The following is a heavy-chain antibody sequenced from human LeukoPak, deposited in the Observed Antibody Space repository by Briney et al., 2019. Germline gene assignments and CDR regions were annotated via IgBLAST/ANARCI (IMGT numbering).Heavy chain of an antibody. CDR3: AGHYYDSSGYLFHYYYMDV. D-gene: IGHD3-22*01. V-gene: IGHV4-59*01. J-gene: IGHJ6*03. CDR2: IYYSGST. Sequence: SEILSLTCTVSGGSISSYYWRWIRQPPGKGLEWIGYIYYSGSTNYNPSLKSRVTISVDTSKNQFSLKLSSVTAADTAVYYCAGHYYDSSGYLFHYYYMDVWGKGTTVTVSS. CDR1: GGSISSYY.